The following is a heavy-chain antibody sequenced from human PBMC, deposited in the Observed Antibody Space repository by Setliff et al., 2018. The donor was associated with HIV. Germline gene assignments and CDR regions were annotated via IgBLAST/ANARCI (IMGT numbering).Heavy chain of an antibody. CDR3: ARMYSGYDWSPAGARTRYFDY. D-gene: IGHD5-12*01. Sequence: SETLSLTCAVYGGSFNGYSWTWIRQPPGKGLEWIGGINHSGSTNYNPSLKSRVTISVDTSKNQFSLKLSSVTAADTAVYYCARMYSGYDWSPAGARTRYFDYWGQGTLVTVS. CDR1: GGSFNGYS. V-gene: IGHV4-34*01. CDR2: INHSGST. J-gene: IGHJ4*02.